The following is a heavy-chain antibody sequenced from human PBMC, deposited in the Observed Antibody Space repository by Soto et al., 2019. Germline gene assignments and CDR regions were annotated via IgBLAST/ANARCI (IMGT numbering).Heavy chain of an antibody. V-gene: IGHV3-23*01. Sequence: PGGSLRLSCAASGFTVSNFAMGWVRQAPGKGLQWISGISVSGTTTYYADSVKGRFTISRDNSKNTLYLQMNSLRAEDTAVYYCAKTGTSGWFHFDYWGRGTLVTVSS. CDR2: ISVSGTTT. CDR3: AKTGTSGWFHFDY. D-gene: IGHD6-19*01. CDR1: GFTVSNFA. J-gene: IGHJ4*02.